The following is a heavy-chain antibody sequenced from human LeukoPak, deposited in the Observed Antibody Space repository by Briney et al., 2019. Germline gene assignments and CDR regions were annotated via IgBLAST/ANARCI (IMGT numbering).Heavy chain of an antibody. CDR2: INHSGST. V-gene: IGHV4-34*01. CDR1: GGSFSGYY. D-gene: IGHD6-6*01. CDR3: ARHRRVRIAALGASFFDY. J-gene: IGHJ4*02. Sequence: PSETLSLTCAVYGGSFSGYYWSWIRQPPGKGLEWIGEINHSGSTNYNPSLKSRVTISVDTSKNQFFLKLSSVTAADTAVYYCARHRRVRIAALGASFFDYWGQGTLVTVSS.